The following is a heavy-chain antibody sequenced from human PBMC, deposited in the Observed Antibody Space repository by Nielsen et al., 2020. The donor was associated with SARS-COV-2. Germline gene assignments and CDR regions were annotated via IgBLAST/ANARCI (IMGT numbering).Heavy chain of an antibody. CDR2: ISSNGGST. V-gene: IGHV3-64D*06. J-gene: IGHJ4*02. Sequence: WIRQPPGKGLEYVSAISSNGGSTYYADSVKGRFTISRDNSKNTLYLQISSLRAEDTAVYYCVKREHSSGWYLPDYWGQGTLVTVSS. CDR3: VKREHSSGWYLPDY. D-gene: IGHD6-19*01.